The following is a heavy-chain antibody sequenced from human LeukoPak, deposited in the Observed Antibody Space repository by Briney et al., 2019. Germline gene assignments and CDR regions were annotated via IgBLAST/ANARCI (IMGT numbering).Heavy chain of an antibody. CDR3: ARATFYFYMDV. CDR2: IYYGGNT. CDR1: GGYITTYY. J-gene: IGHJ6*03. Sequence: SETLSLTCTVAGGYITTYYWTWIRQTPGKGLEWIGYIYYGGNTNYNPSLNSRVTISVDTSKSQISLNLSSVTAADTATYCCARATFYFYMDVWGKGTTVIVSS. V-gene: IGHV4-59*01.